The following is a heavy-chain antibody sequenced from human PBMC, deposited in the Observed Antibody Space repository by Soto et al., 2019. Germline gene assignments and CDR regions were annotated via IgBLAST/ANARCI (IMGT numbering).Heavy chain of an antibody. D-gene: IGHD6-19*01. Sequence: EVQLVESGGGLVQPGGSLRLSCAASGFTFSSYSMNWVRQAPGKGLEWVSYIGVSSSSIYYADSAKGRFTISRDNAKNSLYLQMNSLRAEDTAVYYCARVITSSGLYEDYWGQGTLVTVSS. CDR1: GFTFSSYS. CDR2: IGVSSSSI. V-gene: IGHV3-48*01. CDR3: ARVITSSGLYEDY. J-gene: IGHJ4*02.